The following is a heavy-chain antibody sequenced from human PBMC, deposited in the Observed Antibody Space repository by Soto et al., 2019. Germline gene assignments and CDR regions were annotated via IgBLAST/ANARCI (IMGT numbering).Heavy chain of an antibody. J-gene: IGHJ4*02. CDR3: ARGLSGTLFDN. CDR1: GCSISTGGYY. CDR2: IYYSGRT. D-gene: IGHD3-10*01. Sequence: QVQLQESGPGLVKPSQTLSLTCTVSGCSISTGGYYWTRIRQHPGKCLEMIGYIYYSGRTYYNPSLKSRVTISVDTSKNQFSLKLSSVTAADTAVYYCARGLSGTLFDNWGQGTLVTVSS. V-gene: IGHV4-31*03.